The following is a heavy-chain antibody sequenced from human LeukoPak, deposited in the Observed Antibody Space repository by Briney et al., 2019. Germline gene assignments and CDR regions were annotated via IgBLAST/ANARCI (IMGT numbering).Heavy chain of an antibody. D-gene: IGHD3-22*01. CDR2: IYPERGGT. CDR3: ARGNQDGSAYHSRNFDY. Sequence: ASVKVSCTASVYTFTRYYMHWVRQAPGQGLEGRGWIYPERGGTNYAQNFQGRVTMTRDTSTSTAYMELSRLRPDDTAVYHGARGNQDGSAYHSRNFDYWGQGTLVTVSS. CDR1: VYTFTRYY. V-gene: IGHV1-2*02. J-gene: IGHJ4*02.